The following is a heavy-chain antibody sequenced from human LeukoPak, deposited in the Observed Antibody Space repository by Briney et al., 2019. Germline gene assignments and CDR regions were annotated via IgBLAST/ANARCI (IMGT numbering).Heavy chain of an antibody. J-gene: IGHJ6*02. CDR2: IRYDGSNK. Sequence: GGSLRLSCAAPGFTFSSYGMHWVRQAPGKGLEWVAFIRYDGSNKYYADSVKGRFTISRDNSKNTLYLQMNSLRAEDTAVYYCARDRIAVAGTGYYGMDVWGQGTTVTVSS. D-gene: IGHD6-19*01. CDR1: GFTFSSYG. V-gene: IGHV3-30*02. CDR3: ARDRIAVAGTGYYGMDV.